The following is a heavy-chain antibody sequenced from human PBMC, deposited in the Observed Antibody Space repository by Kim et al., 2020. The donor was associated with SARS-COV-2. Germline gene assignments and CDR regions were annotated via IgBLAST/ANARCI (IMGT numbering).Heavy chain of an antibody. V-gene: IGHV1-3*01. CDR2: IHPGNGNR. D-gene: IGHD3-9*01. J-gene: IGHJ6*03. CDR3: ARGRTTLKYFYYYMAV. CDR1: GYSFPTYA. Sequence: ASVKVSCKAFGYSFPTYAVHCLRQAPGQRLEWMGWIHPGNGNRKYSQKFEGRVTITWDTSANTGYMDLSSLTSEDTALYYCARGRTTLKYFYYYMAVWGKGTTATGS.